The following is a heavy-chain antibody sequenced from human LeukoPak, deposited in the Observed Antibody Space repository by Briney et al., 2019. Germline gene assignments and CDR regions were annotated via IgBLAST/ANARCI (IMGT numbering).Heavy chain of an antibody. CDR1: GGTFSSYA. V-gene: IGHV1-69*01. D-gene: IGHD3-22*01. J-gene: IGHJ4*02. CDR3: ARERRTYYYDSSGYSTDY. Sequence: SVKVSCKASGGTFSSYAISWVRQAPGQGLEWMGGIIPIFGTANYAQKFQGRVTITADESTSTAYMELSSLRSEDTAVYYCARERRTYYYDSSGYSTDYWGQGTLVTVSS. CDR2: IIPIFGTA.